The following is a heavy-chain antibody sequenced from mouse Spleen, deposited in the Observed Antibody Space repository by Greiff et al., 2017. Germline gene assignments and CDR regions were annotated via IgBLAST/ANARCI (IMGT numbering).Heavy chain of an antibody. Sequence: EVKLMESGGGLVQPGGSRKLSCAASGFTFSSFGMHWVRQAPEKGLEWVAYISSGSSTIYYADTVKGRFTISRDNPKNTLFLQMTSLRSEDTAMYYCARSGLRGYFDVWGAGTTVTVSS. CDR3: ARSGLRGYFDV. D-gene: IGHD2-4*01. V-gene: IGHV5-17*02. J-gene: IGHJ1*01. CDR2: ISSGSSTI. CDR1: GFTFSSFG.